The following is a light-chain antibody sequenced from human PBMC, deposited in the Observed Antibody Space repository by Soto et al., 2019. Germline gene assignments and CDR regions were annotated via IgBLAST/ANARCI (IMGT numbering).Light chain of an antibody. CDR2: DAS. J-gene: IGKJ3*01. Sequence: IVLTQSPGTLSLSPGERATLSCRASQSVSSTYLAWYQQKPGQAPRLLIYDASSRATGIPDRFSGSGSGTDFPLTISRLEPDDFAVYYCQQYGRSPGLFTFGPGTKVDIK. V-gene: IGKV3-20*01. CDR1: QSVSSTY. CDR3: QQYGRSPGLFT.